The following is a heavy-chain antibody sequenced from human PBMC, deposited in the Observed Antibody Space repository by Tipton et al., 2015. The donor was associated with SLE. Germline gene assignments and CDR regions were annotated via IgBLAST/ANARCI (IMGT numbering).Heavy chain of an antibody. V-gene: IGHV3-7*01. Sequence: SLRLSCAASGFTFGSYWMSWVRQAPGKGLEWVANIKQDGSEKYYVDSVKGRFTISRDNAKNSLYLQMNSLRAEDTAVYYCARRQRWGSSPFDYWGQGTLVTVSS. D-gene: IGHD6-13*01. CDR2: IKQDGSEK. J-gene: IGHJ4*02. CDR1: GFTFGSYW. CDR3: ARRQRWGSSPFDY.